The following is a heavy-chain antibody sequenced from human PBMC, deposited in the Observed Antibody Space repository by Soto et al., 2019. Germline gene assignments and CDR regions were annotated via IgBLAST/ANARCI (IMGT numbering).Heavy chain of an antibody. V-gene: IGHV2-5*02. Sequence: SGPTLVNPTQTLTLTCTFSGFSLSTSGEGVGWIRQPPGKALEWLALIFWDVDKRYNSSLRSRLTITKATSKNQVVLTLTNMDPVDTATYYCAHRRDATVRVPAAISAWFDPWGQGTQVTVSS. CDR1: GFSLSTSGEG. CDR2: IFWDVDK. J-gene: IGHJ5*02. CDR3: AHRRDATVRVPAAISAWFDP. D-gene: IGHD2-2*01.